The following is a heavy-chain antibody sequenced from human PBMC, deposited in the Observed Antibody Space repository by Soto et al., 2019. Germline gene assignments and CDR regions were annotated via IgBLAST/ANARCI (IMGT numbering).Heavy chain of an antibody. CDR3: ARDRSPGYCGGGSCYYYGMDV. V-gene: IGHV1-69*12. CDR1: GGTFSSYA. D-gene: IGHD2-15*01. Sequence: QVQLVQSGAEVKKPGSSVKVSCKASGGTFSSYAISGVRQAPGQGLEWMGGIIPIFGTANYAQKFQGRVTITADESTSTAYMELSSLRSEDTAVYYCARDRSPGYCGGGSCYYYGMDVWGQGTTVTVSS. CDR2: IIPIFGTA. J-gene: IGHJ6*02.